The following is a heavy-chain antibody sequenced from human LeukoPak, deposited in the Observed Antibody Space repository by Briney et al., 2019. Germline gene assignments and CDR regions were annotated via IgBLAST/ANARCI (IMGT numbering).Heavy chain of an antibody. D-gene: IGHD2-8*01. CDR2: IIPILGIA. J-gene: IGHJ4*02. CDR1: GGTFSSDS. CDR3: ARDSPDAIAYFDY. V-gene: IGHV1-69*04. Sequence: SVKVSCKASGGTFSSDSISWVRQAPGQGLEWMGRIIPILGIANYAQKFQGRVTITADKSTSTAYMELSSLRSEDTAVYYCARDSPDAIAYFDYWGQGTLVTVSS.